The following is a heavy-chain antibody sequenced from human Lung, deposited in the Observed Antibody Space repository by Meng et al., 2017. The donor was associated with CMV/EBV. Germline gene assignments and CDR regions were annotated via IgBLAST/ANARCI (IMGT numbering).Heavy chain of an antibody. D-gene: IGHD3-3*01. V-gene: IGHV4-34*01. Sequence: SXTXSLXCAAYGGSFSGYYWSWIRQPPGKGLEWIGEINHSGSTNYNPSLKSRVTISVDTSKNQFSLKLSSVTAADTAVYYCARGRYDFWSGYYRGYFDYWXQGTLVTVSS. CDR1: GGSFSGYY. CDR2: INHSGST. CDR3: ARGRYDFWSGYYRGYFDY. J-gene: IGHJ4*02.